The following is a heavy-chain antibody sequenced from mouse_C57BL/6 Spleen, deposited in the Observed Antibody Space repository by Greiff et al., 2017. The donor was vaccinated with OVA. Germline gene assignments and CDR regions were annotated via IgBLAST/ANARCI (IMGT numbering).Heavy chain of an antibody. Sequence: VQLQQPGAELVMPGASVKLSCKASGYTFTSYWMHWVKQRPGQGLEWIGEIDPSDSYTNYNQKFKGKSTLTVDKSSSTAYMQLSSLTSEDSAVYYCARKGPGNFDYWGQGTTLTVSS. J-gene: IGHJ2*01. D-gene: IGHD1-1*01. CDR1: GYTFTSYW. CDR3: ARKGPGNFDY. V-gene: IGHV1-69*01. CDR2: IDPSDSYT.